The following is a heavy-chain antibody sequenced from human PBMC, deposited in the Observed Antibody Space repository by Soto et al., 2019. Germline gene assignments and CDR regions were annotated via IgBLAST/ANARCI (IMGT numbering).Heavy chain of an antibody. J-gene: IGHJ4*02. CDR3: ARTTAYETSGYYYHTY. V-gene: IGHV1-18*01. CDR1: GYTFTSYG. CDR2: ISGYNGNT. D-gene: IGHD3-22*01. Sequence: QVQLVQSGAEVKKPGASVKVSCEASGYTFTSYGISWVRQAPGQGLEWMGWISGYNGNTKYAQKLQGRVTVTTDTSTSTAYMELRRLISDDTAVYYCARTTAYETSGYYYHTYWGQGTQVTVSS.